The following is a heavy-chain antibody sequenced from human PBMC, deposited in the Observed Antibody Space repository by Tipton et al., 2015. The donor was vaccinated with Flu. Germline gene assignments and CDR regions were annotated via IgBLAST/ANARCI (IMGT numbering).Heavy chain of an antibody. D-gene: IGHD1-7*01. Sequence: QSGPEVKNPGSSVKVSCKTSGGTFSGHAFSWVRQAPGQGLEWMGGIIPIFGTTDYAQKFQGRVTITADEYTTTAYMELSRLRSEDTAVYYCARAELTGTPNKYYYYGVDVWGQGTTVTVS. J-gene: IGHJ6*02. V-gene: IGHV1-69*01. CDR1: GGTFSGHA. CDR3: ARAELTGTPNKYYYYGVDV. CDR2: IIPIFGTT.